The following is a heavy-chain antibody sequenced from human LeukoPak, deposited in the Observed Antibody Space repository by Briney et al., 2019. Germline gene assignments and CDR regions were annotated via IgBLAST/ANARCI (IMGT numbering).Heavy chain of an antibody. V-gene: IGHV4-39*01. CDR1: GGSISSSSYY. D-gene: IGHD3-3*01. CDR3: ARRGDQTIFGVVIVGFDY. CDR2: IYYSGST. Sequence: PSETLSLTCTVSGGSISSSSYYWGWIRQPPGKGLEWIGSIYYSGSTYYNPSLKSRVTISVDTSKNQFSLKLSSVTAADTAVYYCARRGDQTIFGVVIVGFDYWGQGTLVTVSS. J-gene: IGHJ4*02.